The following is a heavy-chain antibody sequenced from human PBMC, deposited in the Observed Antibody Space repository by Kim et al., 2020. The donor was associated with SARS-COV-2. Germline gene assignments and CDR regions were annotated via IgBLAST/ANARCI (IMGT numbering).Heavy chain of an antibody. V-gene: IGHV1-69*13. CDR3: ARVDWYSGYDFWGEASLPRYYFDY. J-gene: IGHJ4*02. D-gene: IGHD5-12*01. Sequence: SVKVSCKASGGTFSSYAISWVRQAPGQGLEWMGGIIPIFGTANYAQKFQGRVTITADESTSTAYMELSSLRSEDTAVYYCARVDWYSGYDFWGEASLPRYYFDYWGQGTLVTVSS. CDR1: GGTFSSYA. CDR2: IIPIFGTA.